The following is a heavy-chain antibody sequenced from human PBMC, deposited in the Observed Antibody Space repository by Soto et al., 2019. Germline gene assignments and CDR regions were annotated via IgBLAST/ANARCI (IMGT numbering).Heavy chain of an antibody. D-gene: IGHD6-13*01. CDR2: ISSSSTI. V-gene: IGHV3-48*01. CDR1: GFTFSSYS. J-gene: IGHJ4*02. CDR3: ARDGAAGSDY. Sequence: GFLRLSCAASGFTFSSYSMNWVRQAPGKGLEWVSYISSSSTIYYADSVKGRFTISRDNAKNSLYLQMNSLRAEDTAVYYCARDGAAGSDYWGQGTLVTVSS.